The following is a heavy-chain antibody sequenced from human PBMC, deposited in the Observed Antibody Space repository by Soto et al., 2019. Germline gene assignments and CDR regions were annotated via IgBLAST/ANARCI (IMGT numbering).Heavy chain of an antibody. CDR2: IYHSGTT. CDR1: VFPIIIGYF. V-gene: IGHV4-38-2*02. Sequence: PSSTXSLTCSFSVFPIIIGYFFFCIRQPPGKGPEWLGSIYHSGTTYYNPSVKGRVTISVDTSKNQFSLKMSSVTAADTAVYYCARDSSRYYWFEPWGQGTLV. CDR3: ARDSSRYYWFEP. D-gene: IGHD3-22*01. J-gene: IGHJ5*02.